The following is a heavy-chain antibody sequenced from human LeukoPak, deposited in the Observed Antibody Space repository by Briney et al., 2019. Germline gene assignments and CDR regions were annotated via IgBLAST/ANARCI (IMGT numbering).Heavy chain of an antibody. CDR1: GFTFSSYS. V-gene: IGHV3-21*01. Sequence: GGSLRLSCAASGFTFSSYSMNWVRQAPGKGLEWVSSISSSSRSIYYADSVRGRFTISRGNGKNPLYLQMNSLRAEDTAVYYCAREEAAALDYWGQGTLVTVSS. J-gene: IGHJ4*02. D-gene: IGHD6-13*01. CDR2: ISSSSRSI. CDR3: AREEAAALDY.